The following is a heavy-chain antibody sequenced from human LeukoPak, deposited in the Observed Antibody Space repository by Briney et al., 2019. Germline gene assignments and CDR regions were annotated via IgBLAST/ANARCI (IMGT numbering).Heavy chain of an antibody. Sequence: GGSLRLSCAASGFTVSRNYMSWVRQAPGKGLEWVSVIYSGGSTYYADSVKGRFTISRDNSKNTLYLQMNSLRAEDTAVYYCARGGYYYDSSGYYYFDYWGQGTLVTVSS. J-gene: IGHJ4*02. CDR1: GFTVSRNY. CDR2: IYSGGST. V-gene: IGHV3-66*01. CDR3: ARGGYYYDSSGYYYFDY. D-gene: IGHD3-22*01.